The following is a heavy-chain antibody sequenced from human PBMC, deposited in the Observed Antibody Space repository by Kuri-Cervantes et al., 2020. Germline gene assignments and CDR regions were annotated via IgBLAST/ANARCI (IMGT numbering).Heavy chain of an antibody. CDR3: AKEDYAMNY. CDR1: GFTFSTFA. D-gene: IGHD3-16*01. Sequence: GGSLRLSCVTSGFTFSTFAMSWVRQAPGQGLEWVSSVSAGGGSTYYADSVKGRFTISRDNSKNTLYLQMNSLRAEDTAVYYCAKEDYAMNYWGQGTLVTVSS. CDR2: VSAGGGST. V-gene: IGHV3-23*01. J-gene: IGHJ4*02.